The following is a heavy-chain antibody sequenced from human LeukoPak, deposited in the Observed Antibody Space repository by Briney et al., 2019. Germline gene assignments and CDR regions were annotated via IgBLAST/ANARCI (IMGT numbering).Heavy chain of an antibody. CDR3: ERGSPIDYVWGSYRPFDY. V-gene: IGHV3-66*01. CDR1: GFTVSSNY. D-gene: IGHD3-16*02. J-gene: IGHJ4*02. CDR2: IYSGGST. Sequence: PGGSLRLSCAASGFTVSSNYMSWVRQAPGKGLEWVSVIYSGGSTYYADSVKGRFTISRDNSKNTLYLQMNRLRAEDTAVYYCERGSPIDYVWGSYRPFDYWGQGTLVTVSS.